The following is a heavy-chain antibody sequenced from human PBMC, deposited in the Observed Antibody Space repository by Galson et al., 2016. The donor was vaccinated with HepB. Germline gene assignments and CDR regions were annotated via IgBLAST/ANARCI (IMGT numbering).Heavy chain of an antibody. CDR1: GFSLSTRGMY. V-gene: IGHV2-70*01. CDR2: IDWDDDK. CDR3: ARIRAGGVNLDHFDY. J-gene: IGHJ4*02. D-gene: IGHD3/OR15-3a*01. Sequence: PALVKPTQTLTLTCAFSGFSLSTRGMYVSWIRQPPGKALEWLALIDWDDDKYYSTSLKTRPTISKDTSKNQVVLRMTNMDPVDTATDYCARIRAGGVNLDHFDYWGQGTLVTVSP.